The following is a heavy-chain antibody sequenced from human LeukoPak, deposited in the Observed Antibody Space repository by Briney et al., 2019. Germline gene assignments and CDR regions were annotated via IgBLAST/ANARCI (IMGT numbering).Heavy chain of an antibody. CDR1: GFTFSSYA. D-gene: IGHD5-12*01. CDR3: ARDGGRRGYSGYDGY. J-gene: IGHJ4*02. V-gene: IGHV3-30*04. CDR2: ISYGGSNK. Sequence: GRSLRLSCAASGFTFSSYAMHWVRQAPGKGLEWVAVISYGGSNKYYADSVKGRFTISRDNSKNTLYLQMNSLRAEDTAVYYCARDGGRRGYSGYDGYWGQGTLVTVSS.